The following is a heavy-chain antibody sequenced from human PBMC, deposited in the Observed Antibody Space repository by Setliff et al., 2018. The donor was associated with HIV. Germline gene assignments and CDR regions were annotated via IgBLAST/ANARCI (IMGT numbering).Heavy chain of an antibody. CDR1: GGSISSHY. CDR3: ARPGSSSSYYAMDV. D-gene: IGHD3-10*01. CDR2: IYNAGRI. V-gene: IGHV4-59*11. J-gene: IGHJ6*02. Sequence: SETLSLTCSFSGGSISSHYWSWIRQTPGKGLEWIGTIYNAGRISYDPSLRSRVTFSVDPSQNQFSLILRSVTAADTAVYYCARPGSSSSYYAMDVWGQGITVTVSS.